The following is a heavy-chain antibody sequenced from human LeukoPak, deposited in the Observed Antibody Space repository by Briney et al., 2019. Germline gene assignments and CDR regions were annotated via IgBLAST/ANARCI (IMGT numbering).Heavy chain of an antibody. J-gene: IGHJ4*02. V-gene: IGHV4-61*08. CDR2: ISYSRNT. Sequence: KASETLSLTCTVSGDSITSCSGDCITVSYWTWIRQPPGKGLEWHGDISYSRNTNYNPSLKNRGTMSVYTYKKPLFLRPASVSSADTAVYYWACLPVAHNNYFNSWGQGILVSVSS. D-gene: IGHD6-19*01. CDR1: GDSITSCSGDCITVSY. CDR3: ACLPVAHNNYFNS.